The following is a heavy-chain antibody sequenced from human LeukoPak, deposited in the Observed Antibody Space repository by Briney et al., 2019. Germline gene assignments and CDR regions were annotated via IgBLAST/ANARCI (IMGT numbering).Heavy chain of an antibody. CDR2: INPNSGGT. CDR1: GYTFTDYY. J-gene: IGHJ4*02. CDR3: ARAESNDWSQFGH. D-gene: IGHD3-9*01. V-gene: IGHV1-2*02. Sequence: GASVKVSCKASGYTFTDYYIQWVRQAPGQGLEWMGWINPNSGGTNYAQKFQGRVTMTRDTSISTAYMELSRLKSDDTAVYYCARAESNDWSQFGHWGQGTLVTVSS.